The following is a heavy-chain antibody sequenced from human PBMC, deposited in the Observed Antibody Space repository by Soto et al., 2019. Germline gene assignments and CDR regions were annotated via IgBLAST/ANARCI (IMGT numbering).Heavy chain of an antibody. Sequence: SETLSLTCAVYGGSFSCYYWSWIRQPPGKGLEWIGEINHSGSTNYNPSLKSRVTISVDTSKNQFSLKLSSVTAADTAVYYCARDGYCSSTSCYSVGRHYYYGMDVWGQGTTVTVSS. J-gene: IGHJ6*02. V-gene: IGHV4-34*01. D-gene: IGHD2-2*01. CDR2: INHSGST. CDR1: GGSFSCYY. CDR3: ARDGYCSSTSCYSVGRHYYYGMDV.